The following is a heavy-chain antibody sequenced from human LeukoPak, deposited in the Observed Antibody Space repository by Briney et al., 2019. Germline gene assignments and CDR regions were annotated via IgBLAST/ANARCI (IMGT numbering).Heavy chain of an antibody. CDR3: ARHGYSFGDY. Sequence: SETLSLTCTVSGGSISSSSHYWGWIRQPPGKGLEWIGSIYYSGSTYYNPSLKSRVTISVDTSKNQFSLKLSSVTAADTAVYYCARHGYSFGDYWGQGTLVTVSS. D-gene: IGHD5-18*01. V-gene: IGHV4-39*01. CDR2: IYYSGST. CDR1: GGSISSSSHY. J-gene: IGHJ4*02.